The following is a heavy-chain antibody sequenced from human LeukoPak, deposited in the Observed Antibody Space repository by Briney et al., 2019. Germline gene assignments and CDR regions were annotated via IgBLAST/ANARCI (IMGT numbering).Heavy chain of an antibody. CDR1: GFNFIDNS. D-gene: IGHD2-2*02. V-gene: IGHV3-21*01. Sequence: GGSLRLSCAGSGFNFIDNSMHWVRQAPGKGLEWVSSISSSNTYIYYRDSVKGRFTISRDNAKNSLFLQMNSLRAEDTAVYYCARGYCSGTSCYMFASWGQGTRVSVSS. CDR3: ARGYCSGTSCYMFAS. CDR2: ISSSNTYI. J-gene: IGHJ4*02.